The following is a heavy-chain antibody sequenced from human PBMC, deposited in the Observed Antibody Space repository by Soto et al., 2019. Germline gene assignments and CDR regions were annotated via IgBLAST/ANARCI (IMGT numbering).Heavy chain of an antibody. V-gene: IGHV1-18*01. Sequence: ASVKVSRNASGYTFTSYGISWVRQASGQGLEWMGGISADNGNTNYAQKLQGGVTMTEDTSTDTAYMELSSLRSEDTAVYYCATPPVTIFGVVIIHAFDIWGQGTMVTVSS. CDR2: ISADNGNT. D-gene: IGHD3-3*01. CDR1: GYTFTSYG. J-gene: IGHJ3*02. CDR3: ATPPVTIFGVVIIHAFDI.